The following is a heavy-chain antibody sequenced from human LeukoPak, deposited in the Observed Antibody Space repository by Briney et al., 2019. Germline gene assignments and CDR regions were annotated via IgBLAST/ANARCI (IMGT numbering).Heavy chain of an antibody. CDR2: VHLDGRT. CDR1: GGSVSSTNW. CDR3: AREGGFYRPLDY. J-gene: IGHJ4*02. V-gene: IGHV4-4*02. D-gene: IGHD3-3*01. Sequence: SGTLSLTCAVSGGSVSSTNWWTWFRQPPGKGLEWIGEVHLDGRTNYNPSFTGRLTMSVDLYENHISLKLTSVTAADTAVYYCAREGGFYRPLDYSGQGTLVTVSS.